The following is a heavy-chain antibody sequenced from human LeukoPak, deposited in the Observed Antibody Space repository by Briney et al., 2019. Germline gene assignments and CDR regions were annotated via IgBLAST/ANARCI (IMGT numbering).Heavy chain of an antibody. Sequence: SETLSLTCTVSGGSISNKYWSWIRQPPGKGLEWIGYIYYSGNTNYNPSLKSRVTILVDTSKNQFSLKLSSVTAADTAVYYCASRGRAAGTGWFDPWGQGTLVTVSS. D-gene: IGHD6-13*01. CDR1: GGSISNKY. V-gene: IGHV4-59*12. CDR2: IYYSGNT. CDR3: ASRGRAAGTGWFDP. J-gene: IGHJ5*02.